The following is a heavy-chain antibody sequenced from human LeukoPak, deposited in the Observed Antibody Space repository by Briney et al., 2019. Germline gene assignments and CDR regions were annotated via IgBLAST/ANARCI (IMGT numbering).Heavy chain of an antibody. CDR1: GGSISSSSYY. CDR2: IYYSGST. V-gene: IGHV4-39*01. J-gene: IGHJ4*02. D-gene: IGHD6-19*01. Sequence: SETLSLTCTVSGGSISSSSYYWGWIRQPPGKGLEWIGSIYYSGSTYYNPSLKSRITISVDTSKNQFSLKLSSVTAADTAVYYCARPYSSGWYGDFDYWGQGTLVTVSS. CDR3: ARPYSSGWYGDFDY.